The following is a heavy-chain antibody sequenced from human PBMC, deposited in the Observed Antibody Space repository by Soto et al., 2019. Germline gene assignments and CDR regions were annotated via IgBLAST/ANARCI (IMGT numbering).Heavy chain of an antibody. CDR3: ARGIGGEFWYVEL. V-gene: IGHV4-31*03. CDR2: IYYSGNT. J-gene: IGHJ2*01. D-gene: IGHD3-16*01. Sequence: QVQLQESGPGLVKPSQTLSLTCTVSGVSISSGGYYWSWIRQHPGKGLEWSGYIYYSGNTYYNPCRRRRVTISVDTSKNKFSLKLTYVPAADTAVYYCARGIGGEFWYVELWGRGTLVTGSS. CDR1: GVSISSGGYY.